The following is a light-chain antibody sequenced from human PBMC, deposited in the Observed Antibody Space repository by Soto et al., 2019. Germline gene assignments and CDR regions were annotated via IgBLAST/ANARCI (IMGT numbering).Light chain of an antibody. V-gene: IGKV3-15*01. CDR3: QQYNNWTLIS. Sequence: EIVMTRSPATLSLSPGERATLSCRASQSVSSNLAWYQQNPGQAPRLLIYDASTRATGLPARFSRSGSGTEFPLTVSSLQSEDFAVHSCQQYNNWTLISLGQGTPREIK. CDR1: QSVSSN. CDR2: DAS. J-gene: IGKJ5*01.